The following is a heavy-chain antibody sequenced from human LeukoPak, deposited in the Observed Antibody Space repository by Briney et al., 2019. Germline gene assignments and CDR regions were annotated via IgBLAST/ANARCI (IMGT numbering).Heavy chain of an antibody. J-gene: IGHJ5*02. V-gene: IGHV3-23*01. CDR1: GLILNTFG. CDR2: IRKDGGGT. CDR3: AKGSSGYFADL. Sequence: GGSLRLSWAAPGLILNTFGLIWVSQAPGKGREWVSAIRKDGGGTMYADFVKGRFTISRDNSKNTLFLQMNSLRAEDTALYYCAKGSSGYFADLWGQGTLVTVFS. D-gene: IGHD3-22*01.